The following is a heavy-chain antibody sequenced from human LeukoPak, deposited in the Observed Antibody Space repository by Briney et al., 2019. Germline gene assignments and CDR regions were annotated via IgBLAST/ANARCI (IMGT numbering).Heavy chain of an antibody. Sequence: GGSLRLSCAASGFTFSSYAMSWVRQAPGKGLEWVSTISGSGTGTYYADSVKGRFTISRDNSKNTLYLQMNSLRAEDTAVYYCAKETYFGGDAQPGVRGQGTLVTVSS. D-gene: IGHD2-21*02. CDR2: ISGSGTGT. CDR1: GFTFSSYA. V-gene: IGHV3-23*01. CDR3: AKETYFGGDAQPGV. J-gene: IGHJ4*02.